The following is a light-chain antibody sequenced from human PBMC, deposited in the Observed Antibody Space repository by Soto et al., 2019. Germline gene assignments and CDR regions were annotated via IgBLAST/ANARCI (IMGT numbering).Light chain of an antibody. V-gene: IGKV3-20*01. CDR1: QSVSSSY. CDR3: HQYDSPPLA. Sequence: EIVLTQSPGTLSLSPGERATLSCRASQSVSSSYLAWYQQKPGQAPRLLIYGASSRATGIPDRFSGSGSGTDFTLTISRLEPEDFAVYYCHQYDSPPLAFGGVTKVEIK. CDR2: GAS. J-gene: IGKJ4*01.